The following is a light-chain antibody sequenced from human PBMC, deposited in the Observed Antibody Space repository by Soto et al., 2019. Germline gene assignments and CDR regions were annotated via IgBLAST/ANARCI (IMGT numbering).Light chain of an antibody. V-gene: IGKV1-39*01. Sequence: DVQMTQSPSSLSASVGDTVTISCRASQSISSDLHWYQHKPGKPPKLLIYAASSLHNGVPSRFSGSGSGTDFTLTISSLQPEDFATYFCQQSYSAPRLTFGGGTKVEIK. J-gene: IGKJ4*01. CDR2: AAS. CDR1: QSISSD. CDR3: QQSYSAPRLT.